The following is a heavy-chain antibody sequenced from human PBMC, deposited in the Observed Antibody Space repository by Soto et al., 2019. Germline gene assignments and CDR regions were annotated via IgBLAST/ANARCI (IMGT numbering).Heavy chain of an antibody. CDR1: GLTFSNYA. CDR2: ISGSDDRT. D-gene: IGHD3-9*01. J-gene: IGHJ4*02. Sequence: EVQLLESGGGLEQPGGSLRLSCVASGLTFSNYAMNWIRQAPGKGLEWVSSISGSDDRTFFADSVKGRFTISRDNSKDTVFLQMNNLRGEDTALYYCTKGGRGIDIFFDSWGQGTLVSVSS. V-gene: IGHV3-23*01. CDR3: TKGGRGIDIFFDS.